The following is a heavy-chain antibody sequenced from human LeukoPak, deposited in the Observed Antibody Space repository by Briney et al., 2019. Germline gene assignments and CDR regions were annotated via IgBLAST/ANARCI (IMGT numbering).Heavy chain of an antibody. D-gene: IGHD3-9*01. CDR2: IIPILGIA. Sequence: GSSVKVSCKASGGTFSSYAISWVRQAPGQGLEWMGRIIPILGIANYAQKFQGRVTITADKSTSTAYMELSSLRSEDTAVYYCAREYYDILTGHNWFDPWGQGTLVTVSS. V-gene: IGHV1-69*04. CDR1: GGTFSSYA. CDR3: AREYYDILTGHNWFDP. J-gene: IGHJ5*02.